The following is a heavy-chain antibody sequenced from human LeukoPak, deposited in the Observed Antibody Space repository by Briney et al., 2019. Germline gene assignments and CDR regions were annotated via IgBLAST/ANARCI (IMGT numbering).Heavy chain of an antibody. CDR3: ARSVARQSPASIDY. D-gene: IGHD2-15*01. Sequence: GESLKISCKGPGYSFTSYWIGWVRQMPGKGLEWMGIIYPGDSDTRYSPSFQGQVTISADKSISTAYLQRCSLKASDTAMYYCARSVARQSPASIDYWGQGTLVTVSS. CDR1: GYSFTSYW. J-gene: IGHJ4*02. V-gene: IGHV5-51*01. CDR2: IYPGDSDT.